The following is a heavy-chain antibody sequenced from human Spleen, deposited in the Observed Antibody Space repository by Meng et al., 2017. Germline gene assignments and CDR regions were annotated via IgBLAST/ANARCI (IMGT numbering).Heavy chain of an antibody. Sequence: GQSLKISCAASGFTFSSYWMHWVRQAPGKGLEWVAIISDDGTNKYSADSVKGRFTISRDNSKNTLYLQMNNLRPEDTALYHCARPGYSPTSYTYFFDQWGQGTLVTVSS. J-gene: IGHJ4*02. CDR2: ISDDGTNK. D-gene: IGHD2/OR15-2a*01. V-gene: IGHV3-30*03. CDR1: GFTFSSYW. CDR3: ARPGYSPTSYTYFFDQ.